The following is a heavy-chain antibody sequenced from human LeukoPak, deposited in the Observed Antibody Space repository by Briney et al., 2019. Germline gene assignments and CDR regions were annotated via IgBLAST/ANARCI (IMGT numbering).Heavy chain of an antibody. CDR1: GFTFISFA. J-gene: IGHJ4*02. V-gene: IGHV3-23*01. CDR2: ISGSGGST. CDR3: AKDWAVAGTNYFDY. Sequence: GGSLSLSCAALGFTFISFALNGVRKAPGKELNWVSGISGSGGSTYYADSVKGRFTITRDNSKNTLYLQMNSLRAEDTAIYYCAKDWAVAGTNYFDYWGQGTLVTVSS. D-gene: IGHD6-19*01.